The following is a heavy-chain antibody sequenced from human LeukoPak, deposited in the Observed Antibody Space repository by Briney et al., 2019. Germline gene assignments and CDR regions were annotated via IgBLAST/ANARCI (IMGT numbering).Heavy chain of an antibody. Sequence: GESLKISCEGSGYSFTSYWIGWVRQMPGKGLDWMGIIYPGDSNTRYSPSFQGHVTISADKSISTAYLQWSSLKASDTAMYYCARLNSYYFDYWGQGTLVTVSS. CDR1: GYSFTSYW. D-gene: IGHD4-23*01. CDR3: ARLNSYYFDY. J-gene: IGHJ4*02. V-gene: IGHV5-51*01. CDR2: IYPGDSNT.